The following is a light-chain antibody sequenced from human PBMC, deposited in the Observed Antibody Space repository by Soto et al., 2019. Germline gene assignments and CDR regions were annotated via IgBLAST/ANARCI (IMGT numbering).Light chain of an antibody. V-gene: IGLV1-44*01. CDR3: ASWYDSLNAWV. CDR2: TFA. Sequence: QSVLTQPPSASVTPGQRVTISCSGSSSNIGSNAVNWYQQLPGTAPKLLIYTFAQRPSGVPDRFSASKSGTSASLAISGLQSEDEADYYCASWYDSLNAWVFGGGTKLTVL. CDR1: SSNIGSNA. J-gene: IGLJ3*02.